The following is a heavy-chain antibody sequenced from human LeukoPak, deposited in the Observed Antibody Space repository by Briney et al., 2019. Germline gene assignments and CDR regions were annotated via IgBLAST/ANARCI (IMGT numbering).Heavy chain of an antibody. CDR3: ARGTESWFGESL. V-gene: IGHV4-59*01. Sequence: PSETLSLTCTVSGGSMISYYWTWVRQTPGKGLEWIGYMYDSVRIHYNPSLESRITISLDTSKNQFSLKLRSVTAADTAIYYCARGTESWFGESLWGQGTLVTVSS. J-gene: IGHJ4*02. CDR1: GGSMISYY. D-gene: IGHD3-10*01. CDR2: MYDSVRI.